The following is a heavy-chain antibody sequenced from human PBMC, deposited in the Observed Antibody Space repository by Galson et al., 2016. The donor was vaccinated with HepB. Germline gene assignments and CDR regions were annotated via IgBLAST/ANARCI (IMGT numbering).Heavy chain of an antibody. J-gene: IGHJ4*02. CDR1: GVFFSDYY. CDR2: ISSSGSTI. CDR3: ARDLERSGSSFELFDY. D-gene: IGHD1-26*01. Sequence: SLRLSCAASGVFFSDYYMSWIRQAPGKGLEWLLYISSSGSTIYSADSVKGRFSISRDNAKNSLYLQMNSLRADDTAVYYCARDLERSGSSFELFDYWGQGTLVTVSS. V-gene: IGHV3-11*01.